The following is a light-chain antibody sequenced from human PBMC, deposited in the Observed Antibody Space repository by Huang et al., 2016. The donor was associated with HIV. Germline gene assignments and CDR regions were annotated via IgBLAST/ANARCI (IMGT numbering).Light chain of an antibody. CDR2: DAS. J-gene: IGKJ5*01. CDR3: QQYDKSPPT. CDR1: QDITNY. Sequence: DIQMTQSPSSLSASVGDRVTITCQASQDITNYLNWYQQKPGKAPQLLIYDASNLETVVPSRFSGSGSGTDFTFTINSLQPEDFATYYCQQYDKSPPTFGPGTRLEIK. V-gene: IGKV1-33*01.